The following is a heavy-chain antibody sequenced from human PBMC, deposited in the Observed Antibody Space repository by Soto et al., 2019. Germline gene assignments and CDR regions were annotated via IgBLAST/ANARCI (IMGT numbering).Heavy chain of an antibody. Sequence: PSETLSLTCTVSGGSIRSYCWTWIRQPPGEGLEWIGCICNSGTTNYNPSLKSRVTISVDTSKNQFSLKLSSVTAADTAVYYCATETTVTTGGAFDIWGQGTMVTVSS. D-gene: IGHD4-17*01. CDR1: GGSIRSYC. CDR2: ICNSGTT. V-gene: IGHV4-59*08. J-gene: IGHJ3*02. CDR3: ATETTVTTGGAFDI.